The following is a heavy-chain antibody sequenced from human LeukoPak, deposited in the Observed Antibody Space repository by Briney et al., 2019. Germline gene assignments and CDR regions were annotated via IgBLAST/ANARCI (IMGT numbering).Heavy chain of an antibody. CDR2: IYCSRST. CDR3: ARNPHYYDSSDYDAFDM. CDR1: GGSISYYY. J-gene: IGHJ3*02. D-gene: IGHD3-22*01. Sequence: PSETLSLTCTVSGGSISYYYWNWMRQPPGKGLEWIGYIYCSRSTSYNPSLKSRFTISVDTSKNQFSLKLSSVTAADTAVYYCARNPHYYDSSDYDAFDMWVQGTMVTVSS. V-gene: IGHV4-59*01.